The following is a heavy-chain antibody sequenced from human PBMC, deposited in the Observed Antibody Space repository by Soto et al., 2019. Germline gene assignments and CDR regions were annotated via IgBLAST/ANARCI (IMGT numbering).Heavy chain of an antibody. Sequence: EVQLVESGGGSVQPGESLRLSCLASGFSFSTYWISWVRQAPGKGLEWVARIKQGGGEKYYVDSVKGRFTVSRDNAKISLYLQLHTLSAYDAGIYYCVRDQLILPADDFYYGLDVWGQGTTVTVSS. CDR1: GFSFSTYW. CDR3: VRDQLILPADDFYYGLDV. J-gene: IGHJ6*02. V-gene: IGHV3-7*03. CDR2: IKQGGGEK.